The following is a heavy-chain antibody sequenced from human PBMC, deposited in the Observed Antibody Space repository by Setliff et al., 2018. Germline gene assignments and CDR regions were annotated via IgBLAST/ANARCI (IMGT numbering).Heavy chain of an antibody. CDR2: IHQDGSER. CDR3: ASGYLQTNHRIDY. J-gene: IGHJ4*02. D-gene: IGHD5-12*01. Sequence: GGSLRLSCAASGFTFGSYWMTWVRQAPEKGLEWVANIHQDGSERHYVDSVKGRFTISRDNAKNSLYLQMNSLRAEDTAVYYCASGYLQTNHRIDYWGQGTLVTVSS. CDR1: GFTFGSYW. V-gene: IGHV3-7*01.